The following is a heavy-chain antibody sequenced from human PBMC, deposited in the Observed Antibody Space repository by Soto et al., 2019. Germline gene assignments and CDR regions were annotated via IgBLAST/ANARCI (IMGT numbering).Heavy chain of an antibody. Sequence: EVQLLESGGGLVQPGGSLRLSCAASGFTFSSYAMSWVRQAPGKGLEWVSTISGSGTGTYYVYSVTGRFTISRDNSKNTLYLQMNSLRAEDTAVYYCAKRGRGAVAFDYWDQGTLVTVSS. D-gene: IGHD6-19*01. J-gene: IGHJ4*02. CDR1: GFTFSSYA. CDR3: AKRGRGAVAFDY. V-gene: IGHV3-23*01. CDR2: ISGSGTGT.